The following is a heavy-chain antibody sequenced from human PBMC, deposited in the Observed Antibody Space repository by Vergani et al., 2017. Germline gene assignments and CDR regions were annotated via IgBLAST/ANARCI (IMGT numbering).Heavy chain of an antibody. V-gene: IGHV3-72*01. D-gene: IGHD5-12*01. Sequence: EVQLVESGGGLVQPGGSLRLSCAASGFTFSDHYMDWVRQAPGKGLEWVGRTRNKANSYTTEYAASVKGRFTISRDNSKNTLHLQMNSLRADDTAVYYCTTGSRGYTGYFFDYWGQGTLASVSS. CDR3: TTGSRGYTGYFFDY. CDR1: GFTFSDHY. J-gene: IGHJ4*02. CDR2: TRNKANSYTT.